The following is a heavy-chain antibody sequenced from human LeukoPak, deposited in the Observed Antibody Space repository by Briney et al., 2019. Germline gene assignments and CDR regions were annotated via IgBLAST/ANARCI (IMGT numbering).Heavy chain of an antibody. V-gene: IGHV1-2*02. CDR1: GYPFIAYY. D-gene: IGHD3-22*01. J-gene: IGHJ4*02. CDR3: AREDYYDSGSNDY. CDR2: INPQSGGT. Sequence: ASVKVSCKASGYPFIAYYIHWVRQAPGQGLEWMGWINPQSGGTKYPQKFQGRVTMTRDTSISTAYMELSSLRSEDTAVYYCAREDYYDSGSNDYWGQGTLVTVSS.